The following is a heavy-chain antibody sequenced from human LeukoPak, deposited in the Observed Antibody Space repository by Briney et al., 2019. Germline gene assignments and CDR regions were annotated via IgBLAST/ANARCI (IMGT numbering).Heavy chain of an antibody. J-gene: IGHJ4*02. D-gene: IGHD6-19*01. V-gene: IGHV3-23*01. Sequence: GGSLRLSCAVSGFTFSSYAMSWVRQAPGKGLEWVSGVTGSGGSTYYADSVKGRFTISRDNSKNTLYLQMNSLRAEDTAVYYCAKKSVADVPPLHWGQGTLVTVSS. CDR2: VTGSGGST. CDR1: GFTFSSYA. CDR3: AKKSVADVPPLH.